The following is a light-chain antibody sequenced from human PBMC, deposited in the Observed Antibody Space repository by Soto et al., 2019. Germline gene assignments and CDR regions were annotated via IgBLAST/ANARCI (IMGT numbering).Light chain of an antibody. V-gene: IGLV3-25*03. CDR1: ALPKQY. CDR3: QSPSGSYRV. J-gene: IGLJ3*02. CDR2: KDN. Sequence: SYELTQPPSVSVSPGQTARITCSGDALPKQYTYWYQQKPGQAPVLVIYKDNERPSGIPERFSGSSSGTTVTLTISGVQAEDEADYYCQSPSGSYRVFGGGTKLTVL.